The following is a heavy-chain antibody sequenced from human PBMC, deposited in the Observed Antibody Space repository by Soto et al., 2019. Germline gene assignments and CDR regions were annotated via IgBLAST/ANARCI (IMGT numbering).Heavy chain of an antibody. D-gene: IGHD2-8*01. J-gene: IGHJ6*03. CDR3: AKEMVRVRAGYYMDV. Sequence: GGSLRLSCAASGFTFSSYAMSWVRQAPGKGLEWVSDVSVSGGSTHYADSVKGRFTISRDNSKNTVYLQMNSLRAEDTAVYYCAKEMVRVRAGYYMDVWGKGTTVTVSS. CDR1: GFTFSSYA. V-gene: IGHV3-23*01. CDR2: VSVSGGST.